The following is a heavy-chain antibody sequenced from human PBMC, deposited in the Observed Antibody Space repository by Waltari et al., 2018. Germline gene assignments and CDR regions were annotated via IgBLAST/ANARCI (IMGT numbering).Heavy chain of an antibody. Sequence: QVQLVQSGAEVKKPGSSVKVSCKASGGTFSSYAISWVRQPPGQGLEWMGGIMPIFGTANYAKKCKGRVTMTADESTSTAYMELSSLRSEDTAVYYCARDLWVTTDQANAFDSWGQGTMVTVSA. V-gene: IGHV1-69*01. D-gene: IGHD4-17*01. CDR1: GGTFSSYA. CDR2: IMPIFGTA. J-gene: IGHJ3*02. CDR3: ARDLWVTTDQANAFDS.